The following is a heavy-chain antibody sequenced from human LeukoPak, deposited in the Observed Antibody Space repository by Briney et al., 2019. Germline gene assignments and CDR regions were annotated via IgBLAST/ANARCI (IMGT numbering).Heavy chain of an antibody. J-gene: IGHJ6*03. CDR2: INHSGST. Sequence: SETLSLTCAVYGGSFSGYYWSWIRQPPGKGLEWIGEINHSGSTNYNPSLKSRVTISVDTSKNQFSLKLSSVSAADTAVYYCARRVVRGVIISYYYYYMDVWGKGTTVTISS. CDR1: GGSFSGYY. D-gene: IGHD3-10*01. V-gene: IGHV4-34*01. CDR3: ARRVVRGVIISYYYYYMDV.